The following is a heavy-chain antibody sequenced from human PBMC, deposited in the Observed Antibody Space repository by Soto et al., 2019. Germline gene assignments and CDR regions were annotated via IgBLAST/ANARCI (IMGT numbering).Heavy chain of an antibody. CDR3: ARLERSSAVAGAYYFDY. CDR1: GYTFTSYG. V-gene: IGHV1-18*01. D-gene: IGHD6-19*01. CDR2: ISAYNGNT. Sequence: ASVKVSCKASGYTFTSYGISWVRQAPGQGLEWMGWISAYNGNTNYAQKLQGRVTMNTDTSTSTAYMELRSLRSDDTAVYYCARLERSSAVAGAYYFDYWGQGTLVTVSS. J-gene: IGHJ4*02.